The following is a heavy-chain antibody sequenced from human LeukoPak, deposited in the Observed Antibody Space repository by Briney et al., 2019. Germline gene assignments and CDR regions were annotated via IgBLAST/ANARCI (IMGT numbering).Heavy chain of an antibody. CDR2: INHSGST. CDR3: ARSPLRWWLVLKTPFDP. CDR1: GGSFSGYY. Sequence: PSETLSLTCAVYGGSFSGYYWSWIRQPPGKGLEWIGEINHSGSTNYNPSLKSRVTISVDTSKNQFSLKLSSVTAADTAVYYCARSPLRWWLVLKTPFDPWGQGTLVTVSS. V-gene: IGHV4-34*01. J-gene: IGHJ5*02. D-gene: IGHD6-19*01.